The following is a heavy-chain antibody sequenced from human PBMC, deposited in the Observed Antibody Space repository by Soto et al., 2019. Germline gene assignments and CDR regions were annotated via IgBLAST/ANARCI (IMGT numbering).Heavy chain of an antibody. CDR2: VFYTGFT. Sequence: PSETLSLTCAVSGGSISGSYYYWGWIRQSPGRGPEWIGSVFYTGFTSYNPSLESRVSVSVDTSKNQFSLKVSAVTAADTAVYYCASSQKGYNWNYFDHWGQGALVTVSS. V-gene: IGHV4-39*01. J-gene: IGHJ4*02. D-gene: IGHD1-20*01. CDR3: ASSQKGYNWNYFDH. CDR1: GGSISGSYYY.